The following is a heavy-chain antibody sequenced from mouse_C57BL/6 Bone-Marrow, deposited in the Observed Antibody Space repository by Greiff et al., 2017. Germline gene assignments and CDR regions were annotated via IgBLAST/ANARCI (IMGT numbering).Heavy chain of an antibody. CDR3: ARPGYYVGWYFDV. V-gene: IGHV1-81*01. D-gene: IGHD2-3*01. CDR1: GYTFTSYG. Sequence: QVQLQQSGAELARPGASVKLSCKASGYTFTSYGISWVKQRTGQGLEWIGEIYPRSGNTYYNEKFKGKATLTADKSSSTAYMALRILTSEDSAVYFCARPGYYVGWYFDVWGTGTTVTVSS. CDR2: IYPRSGNT. J-gene: IGHJ1*03.